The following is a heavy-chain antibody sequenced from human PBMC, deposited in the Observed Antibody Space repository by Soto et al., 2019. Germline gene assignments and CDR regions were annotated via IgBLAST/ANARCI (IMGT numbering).Heavy chain of an antibody. CDR2: IYHTGST. Sequence: PSETLSLTCTVSGVTVSSDAYYWSWIRQHPGKGLEWIGNIYHTGSTYYSPSLKIRVGISLDTSNNQFSVTLTAVTAPYTAVYYCGGCGFSGNKWYKCGYWGRGTMVRVSS. CDR3: GGCGFSGNKWYKCGY. J-gene: IGHJ4*02. CDR1: GVTVSSDAYY. V-gene: IGHV4-31*03. D-gene: IGHD1-1*01.